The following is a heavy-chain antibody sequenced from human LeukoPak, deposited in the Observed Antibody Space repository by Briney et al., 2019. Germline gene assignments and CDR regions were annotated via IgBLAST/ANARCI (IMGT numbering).Heavy chain of an antibody. Sequence: SQTLSLTCVVSGGSISRGSYHWNWIRQPAGKGLEWMGRIYSGVSTNYNPSLKSRVTNSADMSRNQLSLQLTSVTAAYKTMYYCARQTFGALYFDSGGQGALVIVSS. CDR1: GGSISRGSYH. D-gene: IGHD3-10*01. CDR2: IYSGVST. V-gene: IGHV4-61*02. J-gene: IGHJ4*02. CDR3: ARQTFGALYFDS.